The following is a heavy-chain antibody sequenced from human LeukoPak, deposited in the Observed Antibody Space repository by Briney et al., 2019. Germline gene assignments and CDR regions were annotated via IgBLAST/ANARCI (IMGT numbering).Heavy chain of an antibody. J-gene: IGHJ4*02. CDR1: GFTFSNAW. D-gene: IGHD3-22*01. CDR3: TYYYDSSTYYHVDY. Sequence: GGSLRLSCAASGFTFSNAWMSWVHQVPGKGLDWVGRIKSKTNGGTTDHAAPVKGRFTISRDDSKSTLYLQMNSLKTEDTAVYYCTYYYDSSTYYHVDYWGQGTLVTVSS. V-gene: IGHV3-15*01. CDR2: IKSKTNGGTT.